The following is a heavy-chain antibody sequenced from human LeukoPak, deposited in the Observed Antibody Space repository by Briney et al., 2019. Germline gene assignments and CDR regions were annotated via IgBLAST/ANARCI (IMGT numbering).Heavy chain of an antibody. D-gene: IGHD6-19*01. CDR3: ARAWQWLPLDS. CDR1: GGSISSYY. Sequence: PSETLSLTCTVSGGSISSYYWSWIRQPAGKGLAWIGRIHTSGSTNYNPPPKSRVTMSVDTSKNQFSLKVTSVTAADAAVYYCARAWQWLPLDSWGQGTLVTVSS. J-gene: IGHJ4*02. V-gene: IGHV4-4*07. CDR2: IHTSGST.